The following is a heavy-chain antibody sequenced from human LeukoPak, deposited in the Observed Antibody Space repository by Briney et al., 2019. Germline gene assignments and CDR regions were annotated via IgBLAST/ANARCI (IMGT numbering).Heavy chain of an antibody. CDR2: ISYDGSNK. CDR1: GFTFSSYA. Sequence: PGRSLRLSCAASGFTFSSYAMHWVRQAPGKGLEWVAVISYDGSNKYYADSVKGRFTISRDNSKNTLYLQMNSLRAEDTAVYYCAKLLRGPRDYWGQGSLVTVSS. V-gene: IGHV3-30-3*01. CDR3: AKLLRGPRDY. J-gene: IGHJ4*02. D-gene: IGHD2-15*01.